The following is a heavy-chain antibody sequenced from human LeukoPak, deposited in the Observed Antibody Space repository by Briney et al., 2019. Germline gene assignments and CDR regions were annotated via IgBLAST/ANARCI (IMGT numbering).Heavy chain of an antibody. D-gene: IGHD4-17*01. J-gene: IGHJ4*02. CDR2: INIGVSDT. V-gene: IGHV3-74*01. CDR3: ARGMATVTGPFDS. Sequence: GGSLRLSCAASGSTFSSYWMHWVRQAPGKGLMWVSRINIGVSDTLYADSVKGRFTISRDNAKNTLYLQMNSLRAEDTAVYYCARGMATVTGPFDSWGQGTLVTVSS. CDR1: GSTFSSYW.